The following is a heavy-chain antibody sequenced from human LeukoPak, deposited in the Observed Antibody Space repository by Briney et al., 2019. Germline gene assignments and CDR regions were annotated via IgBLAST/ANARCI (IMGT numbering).Heavy chain of an antibody. CDR3: ARETPTIKGDAFDI. V-gene: IGHV3-48*03. D-gene: IGHD5-12*01. CDR1: GFTLSNYE. J-gene: IGHJ3*02. CDR2: IDSSGGSK. Sequence: PGGSLRLSCAASGFTLSNYEINWVRQAPGKGLEWLSYIDSSGGSKFYADSVTGRFTVSRDNAKNSLYLQLNSLRVEDTALYYCARETPTIKGDAFDIWGHGTMVTVSS.